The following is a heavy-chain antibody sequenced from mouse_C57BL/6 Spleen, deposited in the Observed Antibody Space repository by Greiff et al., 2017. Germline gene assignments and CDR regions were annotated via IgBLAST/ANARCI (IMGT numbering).Heavy chain of an antibody. V-gene: IGHV5-17*01. D-gene: IGHD2-1*01. CDR2: ISSGSSTI. CDR1: GFTFSDYG. J-gene: IGHJ3*01. Sequence: EVQGVESGGGLVKPGGSLKLSCAASGFTFSDYGMHWVRQAPEKGLEWVAYISSGSSTIYYADTVKGRFTISRDNAKNTLFLQMTSLRSEDTAMYYCARGYYGNYLWFAYWGQGTLVTVSA. CDR3: ARGYYGNYLWFAY.